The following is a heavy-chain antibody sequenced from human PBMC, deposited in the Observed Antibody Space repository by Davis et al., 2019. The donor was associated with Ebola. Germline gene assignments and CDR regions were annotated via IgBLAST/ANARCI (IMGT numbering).Heavy chain of an antibody. D-gene: IGHD1-26*01. Sequence: AASVKVSCKASGYTFTSFGITWVRQAPGQGLEWMGWISAYNGNTNYAQKFQGRVTMTRNTSISTAYMELSSLRSEDTAVYYCARIVSGSYSDYWGQGTLVTVSS. V-gene: IGHV1-18*04. CDR3: ARIVSGSYSDY. J-gene: IGHJ4*02. CDR1: GYTFTSFG. CDR2: ISAYNGNT.